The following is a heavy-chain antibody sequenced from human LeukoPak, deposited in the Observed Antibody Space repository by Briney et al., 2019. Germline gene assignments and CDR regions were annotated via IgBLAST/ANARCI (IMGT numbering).Heavy chain of an antibody. CDR1: GGSISSYY. CDR2: IYTTGST. V-gene: IGHV4-4*07. CDR3: ARSYGSALYFDY. J-gene: IGHJ4*02. D-gene: IGHD3-10*01. Sequence: SETLSLTCTVSGGSISSYYWSWIRQPAGKGLEWIGPIYTTGSTNYNPSLMSRVTMSVDTSKNQFSLKLSSVTAADTAVYYCARSYGSALYFDYWGQGTLVTVSS.